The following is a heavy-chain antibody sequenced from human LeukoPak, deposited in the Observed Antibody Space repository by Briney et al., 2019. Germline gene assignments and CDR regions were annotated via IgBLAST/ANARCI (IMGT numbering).Heavy chain of an antibody. V-gene: IGHV4-30-4*01. CDR3: ARDGDYGPAFDI. D-gene: IGHD4/OR15-4a*01. Sequence: PSETLSLTCTVSGGSISSGDYYWSWIRQPPGKGLEWIGYIYYSGSTYYNPSLKSRVTISVDTSKNQFSLKLSSVTAADTAVYYCARDGDYGPAFDIWGQGTMVTVSS. J-gene: IGHJ3*02. CDR1: GGSISSGDYY. CDR2: IYYSGST.